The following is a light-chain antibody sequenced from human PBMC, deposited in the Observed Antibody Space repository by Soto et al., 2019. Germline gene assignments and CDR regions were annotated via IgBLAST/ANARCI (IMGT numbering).Light chain of an antibody. CDR2: DAS. CDR1: QSISSW. V-gene: IGKV1-5*01. J-gene: IGKJ2*01. CDR3: QQYNSYS. Sequence: DIQMTQSPSTLSASVGDRVTITCRASQSISSWWAWYQQKPGKAPKLLIYDASSLESGVPSRFSGSGSGTEFTLTISSLQPDDFATYYCQQYNSYSFRQGTKVDI.